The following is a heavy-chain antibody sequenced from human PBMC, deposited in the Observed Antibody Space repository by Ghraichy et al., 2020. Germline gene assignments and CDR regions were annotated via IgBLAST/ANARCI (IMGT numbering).Heavy chain of an antibody. CDR2: ISGSGGST. Sequence: GESLRLSCAASGFTFSSYAMSWVRQAPGKGLEWVSAISGSGGSTYYADSVKGRFTISRDNSKNTLYLQMNSLRAEDTAVYYCATDMYYDFWSGYYGPYYYYGMDVWGQGTTVTVSS. J-gene: IGHJ6*02. CDR3: ATDMYYDFWSGYYGPYYYYGMDV. CDR1: GFTFSSYA. D-gene: IGHD3-3*01. V-gene: IGHV3-23*01.